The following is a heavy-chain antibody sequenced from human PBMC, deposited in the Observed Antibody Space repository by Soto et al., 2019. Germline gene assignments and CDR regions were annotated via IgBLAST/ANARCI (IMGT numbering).Heavy chain of an antibody. Sequence: EVQLLESGGGLVQPGGSLKLSCAASGFTFSNFAMNWVRQAPGKGPEWVSLINGGGTSTYYADSVKGRFTVSRDNSINTVFLQMGSLGGEDTAVYLCARGLPTVGSLHVVFASWGPETLVTGSS. CDR1: GFTFSNFA. CDR3: ARGLPTVGSLHVVFAS. V-gene: IGHV3-23*03. D-gene: IGHD1-26*01. J-gene: IGHJ4*02. CDR2: INGGGTST.